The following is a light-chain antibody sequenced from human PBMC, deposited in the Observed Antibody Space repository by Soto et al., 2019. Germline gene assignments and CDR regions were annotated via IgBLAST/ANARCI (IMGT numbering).Light chain of an antibody. V-gene: IGKV3-20*01. J-gene: IGKJ3*01. CDR3: QQYCCSLLFT. CDR1: QSVSSSY. CDR2: SAS. Sequence: EIVLTQSPGTLSLSPGERATLSCRASQSVSSSYLAWYQQKPGQAPRLLIYSASSRATGILDRFSGSGSGIAFTLTISRLEPEDFAVYYFQQYCCSLLFTFGPGTKVDIK.